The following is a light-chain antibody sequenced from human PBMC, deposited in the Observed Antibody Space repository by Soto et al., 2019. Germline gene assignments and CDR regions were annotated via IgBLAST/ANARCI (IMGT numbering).Light chain of an antibody. Sequence: QSVLTQPPSVSGAPGQRVTISCTGSSSNIGAGYDVHWYQQIPETAPKLLIYGNINRPSGVPDRFSASKSGTSASLAITGLQAEDEADYYCQSYDSSLSGVVFGGGTQLTVL. CDR1: SSNIGAGYD. CDR3: QSYDSSLSGVV. V-gene: IGLV1-40*01. J-gene: IGLJ2*01. CDR2: GNI.